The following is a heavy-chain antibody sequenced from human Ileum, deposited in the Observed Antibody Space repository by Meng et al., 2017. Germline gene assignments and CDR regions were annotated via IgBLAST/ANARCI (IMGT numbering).Heavy chain of an antibody. Sequence: VQFVQSGAEVKNPGASVKVSRKSSEYSFNNYYLHLMRQAPGQGLEWLGVSNPGGGSTNYAQKFQGRVTMTRDTSANTVYMELGSLKSEDTAVYYCVREFRGGYFDYWGQGTLVTVSS. D-gene: IGHD3-16*01. V-gene: IGHV1-46*02. J-gene: IGHJ4*02. CDR1: EYSFNNYY. CDR3: VREFRGGYFDY. CDR2: SNPGGGST.